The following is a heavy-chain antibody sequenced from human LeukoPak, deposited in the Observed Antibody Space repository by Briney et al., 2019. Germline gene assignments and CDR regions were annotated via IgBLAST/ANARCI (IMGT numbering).Heavy chain of an antibody. V-gene: IGHV1-46*01. J-gene: IGHJ4*02. D-gene: IGHD2-2*01. CDR2: INPSGGST. CDR3: AREWGLGYCSSTSCPMRDFDY. CDR1: GYTFTSYY. Sequence: ASVKVSCKASGYTFTSYYMHWVRQAPGQGLEWMGIINPSGGSTSYAQKFQGRVTMTRDTSTSTVYMELSSLRSEDTAVYYCAREWGLGYCSSTSCPMRDFDYWGQGTLVTVPS.